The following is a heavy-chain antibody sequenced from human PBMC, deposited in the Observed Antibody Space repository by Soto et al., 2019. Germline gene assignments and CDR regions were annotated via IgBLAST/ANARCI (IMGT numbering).Heavy chain of an antibody. CDR3: ARTGGMDV. CDR1: GGSFSGYY. V-gene: IGHV4-34*01. J-gene: IGHJ6*02. CDR2: INHSGNT. Sequence: QVQLQQWGAGLLKPSETLSLTCAVYGGSFSGYYWSWLRQPPGKGPDLIGEINHSGNTKYTPSLEGRLNISGDTSKNQFSLKLTSVRAAATAVYYGARTGGMDVWSQGATVTVSS.